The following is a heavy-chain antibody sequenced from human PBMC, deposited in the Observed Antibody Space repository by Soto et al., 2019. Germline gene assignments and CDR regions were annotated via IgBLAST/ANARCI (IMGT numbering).Heavy chain of an antibody. CDR3: ARGRVVVPAAVMFNCLDP. V-gene: IGHV4-30-2*01. J-gene: IGHJ5*02. CDR2: IFHGGST. CDR1: GAPITWGDYS. Sequence: SETLSLTCALSGAPITWGDYSWNWIRQPPGKGLEWIGYIFHGGSTYYNPSLRSRVTISVDRSRTQFSLKMSSVTAADTAVYYCARGRVVVPAAVMFNCLDPWGQGARGTSPQ. D-gene: IGHD2-2*01.